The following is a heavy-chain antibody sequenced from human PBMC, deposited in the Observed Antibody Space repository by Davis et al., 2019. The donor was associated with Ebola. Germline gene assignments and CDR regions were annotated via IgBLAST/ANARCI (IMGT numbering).Heavy chain of an antibody. J-gene: IGHJ5*02. CDR1: GYTFTGYY. D-gene: IGHD3-22*01. CDR2: INPNSGGT. Sequence: AASVKVSCKASGYTFTGYYMHWVRQAPGQGLEWMGRINPNSGGTNYAQKFQGRVTVTRDTSISTAYMELSRLRSDDTAVYYCAREGNYYDSSGPLGFDPWGQGTLVTVSS. CDR3: AREGNYYDSSGPLGFDP. V-gene: IGHV1-2*06.